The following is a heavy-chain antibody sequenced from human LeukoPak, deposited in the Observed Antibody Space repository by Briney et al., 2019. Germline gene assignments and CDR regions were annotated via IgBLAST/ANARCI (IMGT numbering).Heavy chain of an antibody. V-gene: IGHV4-39*01. J-gene: IGHJ4*02. D-gene: IGHD6-19*01. CDR2: VYSSGST. CDR1: GGSMTGTYYY. CDR3: ARNVSAVYFDH. Sequence: SETLSLTCSVSGGSMTGTYYYWAWLRQPPWKGLEWIGSVYSSGSTSYSPSRKSRVTISVKTSKNQFSLRRSSVTAADTAVYYCARNVSAVYFDHWGRGTLVTVSS.